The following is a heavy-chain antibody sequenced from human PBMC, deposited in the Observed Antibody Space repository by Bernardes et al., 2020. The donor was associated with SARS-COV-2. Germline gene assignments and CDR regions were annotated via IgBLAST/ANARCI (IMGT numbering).Heavy chain of an antibody. CDR2: IYYSGST. V-gene: IGHV4-39*01. D-gene: IGHD3-3*01. J-gene: IGHJ6*02. Sequence: SETLSLTCTVSGGSISSSSYYWGWIRQPPGKGLEWIGSIYYSGSTYYNPSLKSRVTISVDTSKNQFSLKLSSVTAADTAVYYCARQFRFWGGPLGDYYYYGMDVWGQGTTVTVSS. CDR1: GGSISSSSYY. CDR3: ARQFRFWGGPLGDYYYYGMDV.